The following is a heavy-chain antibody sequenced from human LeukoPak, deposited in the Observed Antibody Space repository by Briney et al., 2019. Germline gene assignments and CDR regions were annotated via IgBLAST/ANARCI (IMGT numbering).Heavy chain of an antibody. CDR3: ARDTLGEGEDANYAVYYFDY. CDR1: GFSLSNYA. Sequence: GGSLRLSCAVSGFSLSNYAMSWVRQAPGKGLEWVANIKQDGNEKYYADSVKGRFTTSRDNGKNSLDLQMNSLRADDTAVYYCARDTLGEGEDANYAVYYFDYWGQGTVVTVSS. CDR2: IKQDGNEK. J-gene: IGHJ4*02. V-gene: IGHV3-7*01. D-gene: IGHD4/OR15-4a*01.